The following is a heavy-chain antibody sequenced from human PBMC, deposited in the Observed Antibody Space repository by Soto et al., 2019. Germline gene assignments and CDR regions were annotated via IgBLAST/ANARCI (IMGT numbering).Heavy chain of an antibody. CDR3: ARVTWSARTVGYYYGMDV. V-gene: IGHV3-7*05. D-gene: IGHD3-3*01. Sequence: EVQLVESGGGLVQPGGSLRLSCAASGFTFSSNWMSWVRQAPGKGLEWVANIKQDGSEKYYVDSVKGRFTISRDNAKNSQYLQMNSLRAEDTAVYYWARVTWSARTVGYYYGMDVWGQGTTVTVSS. J-gene: IGHJ6*02. CDR1: GFTFSSNW. CDR2: IKQDGSEK.